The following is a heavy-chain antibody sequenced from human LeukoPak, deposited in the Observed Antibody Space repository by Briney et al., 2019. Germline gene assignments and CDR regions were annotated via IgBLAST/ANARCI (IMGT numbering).Heavy chain of an antibody. CDR3: AKRHSSGYYFFDF. V-gene: IGHV3-23*01. CDR1: GFTFSSYG. CDR2: ISSTGTP. D-gene: IGHD3-22*01. J-gene: IGHJ4*02. Sequence: GGSLRLSCAASGFTFSSYGMSWVRQAPGKGLEWVSGISSTGTPYYADSVKDRFTISRDNSKNTLYLQMNSLRAEDTAVYYCAKRHSSGYYFFDFWGQEPLVTVSS.